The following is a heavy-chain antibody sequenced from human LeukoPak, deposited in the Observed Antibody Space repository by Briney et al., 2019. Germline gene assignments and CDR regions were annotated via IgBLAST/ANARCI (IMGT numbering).Heavy chain of an antibody. CDR2: VYSSGTI. Sequence: HPGGSLRLSCAASGFTIGGNFMSWVRQAPGKGLEWVSLVYSSGTIHYADSVKGRFTVARDNSKNTLYLQMNSLRAEDTAIYYCASDPRPLRRGYSGYDLGYWGQGTLVTVSS. D-gene: IGHD5-12*01. J-gene: IGHJ4*02. V-gene: IGHV3-53*01. CDR1: GFTIGGNF. CDR3: ASDPRPLRRGYSGYDLGY.